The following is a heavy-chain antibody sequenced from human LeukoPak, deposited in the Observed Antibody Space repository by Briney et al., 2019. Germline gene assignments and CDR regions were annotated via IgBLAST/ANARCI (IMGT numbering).Heavy chain of an antibody. Sequence: PSETLSLTCSVSGGSISSSSYYWGWIRQPPGKGLEWIGSMYYSGSTYYNPSLKSRVTISVDTSKNQFFLKLSSVTAADTDVYYCARAYYTSGSYDYGDYTPFFWFDPWGQGTLVTVSS. J-gene: IGHJ5*02. D-gene: IGHD4-17*01. CDR3: ARAYYTSGSYDYGDYTPFFWFDP. V-gene: IGHV4-39*07. CDR2: MYYSGST. CDR1: GGSISSSSYY.